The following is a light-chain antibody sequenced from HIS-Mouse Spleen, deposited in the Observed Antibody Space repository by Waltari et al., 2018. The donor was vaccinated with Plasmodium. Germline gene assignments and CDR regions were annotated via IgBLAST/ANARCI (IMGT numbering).Light chain of an antibody. J-gene: IGLJ2*01. Sequence: SYELTQPPSVSVSPEQTASITCSGDKLGDQYACWYQQKPGQSPVLVIYQDSKRPSGCPERFSGSNSGNTATLTISGTQAMDEADYYCQAWDSSTVVFGGGTKLTVL. CDR2: QDS. CDR3: QAWDSSTVV. V-gene: IGLV3-1*01. CDR1: KLGDQY.